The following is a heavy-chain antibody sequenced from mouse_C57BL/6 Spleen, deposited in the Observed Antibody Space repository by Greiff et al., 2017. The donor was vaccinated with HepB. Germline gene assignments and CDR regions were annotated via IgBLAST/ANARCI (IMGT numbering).Heavy chain of an antibody. V-gene: IGHV1-72*01. J-gene: IGHJ1*03. CDR1: GYTFTGYW. CDR2: IDPDSSGT. D-gene: IGHD2-1*01. Sequence: QVQLQQPGAELVKPGASVKLSCTASGYTFTGYWMHWVKQGPGRGLEWIGRIDPDSSGTKYTEKVKSKATLTVDKPSSTAYMQLSSLTSEDSAVYSCVRGAYGIYWYFDDWGKGTTVTVSS. CDR3: VRGAYGIYWYFDD.